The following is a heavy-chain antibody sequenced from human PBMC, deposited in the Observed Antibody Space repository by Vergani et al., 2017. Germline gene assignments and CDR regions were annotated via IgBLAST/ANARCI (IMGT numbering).Heavy chain of an antibody. D-gene: IGHD6-13*01. CDR3: ARVSDSSSWDEMDAFDI. CDR1: GGSISTYY. J-gene: IGHJ3*02. V-gene: IGHV4-59*01. CDR2: IYYSGST. Sequence: QVQLQESGPGLVKPSETLSLTCNVSGGSISTYYWSWIRQPPGKALEWIGYIYYSGSTKYNPSLTSRVTILVDTVKMQLSLNLSSVTAADTGVYYCARVSDSSSWDEMDAFDIWGQGTMVTVSS.